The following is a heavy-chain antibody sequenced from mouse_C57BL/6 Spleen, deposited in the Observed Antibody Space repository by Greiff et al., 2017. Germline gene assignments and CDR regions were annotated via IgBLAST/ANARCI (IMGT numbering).Heavy chain of an antibody. V-gene: IGHV1-55*01. J-gene: IGHJ4*01. CDR3: ARPQLRLRGAMDY. CDR2: IYPGSGST. D-gene: IGHD3-2*02. Sequence: QVQLKESGAELVKPGASVKMSCKASGYTFTSYWITWVKQRPGQGLEWIGDIYPGSGSTNYNEKFKSKATLTVYTSSSTAYMQLSSLTSEDSAVYYCARPQLRLRGAMDYWGQGTSVTVSS. CDR1: GYTFTSYW.